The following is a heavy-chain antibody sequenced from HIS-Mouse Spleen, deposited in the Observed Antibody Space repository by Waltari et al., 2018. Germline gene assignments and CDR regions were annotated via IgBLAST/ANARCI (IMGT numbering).Heavy chain of an antibody. V-gene: IGHV6-1*01. CDR2: TYYRSKWYN. Sequence: HVQLQPSGPGLVKPSQTLSLTCAIPGDSVPSTSAAWNWISQSPSKGLEWLGRTYYRSKWYNDYAVSVKSRITINPDTSKNQFSLQLNSVTPEDTAVYYCARENGVGMFLIDYWGQGTLVTVSS. D-gene: IGHD2-21*01. CDR3: ARENGVGMFLIDY. CDR1: GDSVPSTSAA. J-gene: IGHJ4*02.